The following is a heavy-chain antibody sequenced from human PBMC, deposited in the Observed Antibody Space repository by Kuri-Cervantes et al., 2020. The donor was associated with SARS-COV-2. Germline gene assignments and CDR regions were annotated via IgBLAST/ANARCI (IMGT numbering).Heavy chain of an antibody. CDR1: GGSISSGSYY. CDR3: ARQVELSLDEYGMDI. J-gene: IGHJ6*02. CDR2: VSYTGNT. V-gene: IGHV4-39*01. Sequence: SETLSLTCTVSGGSISSGSYYWGWIRQPPGKGLEWIGSVSYTGNTYLNPSLKSRVTISVHTSKTQFSLNLSSVTVADTTVYYCARQVELSLDEYGMDIWGQGTTVTVSS. D-gene: IGHD1-7*01.